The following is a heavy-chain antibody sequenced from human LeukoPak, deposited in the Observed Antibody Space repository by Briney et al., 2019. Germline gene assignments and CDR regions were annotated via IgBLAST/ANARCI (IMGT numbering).Heavy chain of an antibody. CDR2: ISGSGGST. CDR3: AKGFKLRYFDWLSNDDAFDI. D-gene: IGHD3-9*01. V-gene: IGHV3-23*01. J-gene: IGHJ3*02. CDR1: GFTFSSYA. Sequence: PGGSLRLSCAASGFTFSSYAMSWVRQAPGKGLERVPAISGSGGSTYYADSVKGRFTISRDNSKNTLYLQMNSLRAEDTAVYYCAKGFKLRYFDWLSNDDAFDIWGQGTMVTVSS.